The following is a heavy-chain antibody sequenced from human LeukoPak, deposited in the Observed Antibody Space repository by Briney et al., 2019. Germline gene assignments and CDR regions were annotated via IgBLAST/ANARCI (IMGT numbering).Heavy chain of an antibody. Sequence: PSETLSLTCTVSGGSISSSSYYWGWIRQPPGKGLEWIGSIYYSGSTYYNPSLKSRVTISVDTSKNQFSLKLSSVTAADTAVYYCAKGYCSSTSCYVSSWFDPWGQGTLVTVSS. CDR1: GGSISSSSYY. D-gene: IGHD2-2*01. V-gene: IGHV4-39*01. CDR3: AKGYCSSTSCYVSSWFDP. CDR2: IYYSGST. J-gene: IGHJ5*02.